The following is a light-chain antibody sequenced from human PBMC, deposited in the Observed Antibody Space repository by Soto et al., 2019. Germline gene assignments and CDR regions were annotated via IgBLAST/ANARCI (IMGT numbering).Light chain of an antibody. J-gene: IGLJ1*01. CDR3: SSYSSSSTL. V-gene: IGLV2-14*01. CDR2: DVR. CDR1: GSDVGGYNY. Sequence: SVLTQPASVSGSPGQSITISCTGTGSDVGGYNYVSWYQQHPGKAPKLMIYDVRNRPSGVSNRFSGSKSGNTASLTISGLQAEDEADYYCSSYSSSSTLFGTGTKVTVL.